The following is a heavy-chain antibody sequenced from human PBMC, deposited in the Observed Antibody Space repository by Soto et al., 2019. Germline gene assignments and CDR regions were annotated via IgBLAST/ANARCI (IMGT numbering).Heavy chain of an antibody. V-gene: IGHV3-30*18. CDR1: GFTFSRYG. D-gene: IGHD1-20*01. J-gene: IGHJ4*02. CDR2: ISYDGNNK. Sequence: QVQLVESGGGVVQPERSLRLSCAASGFTFSRYGMHWVRQAPGKGLEWVAVISYDGNNKYYGDSVQGRFTIYRDNSKNTLFLQRNSLRGEDTAVYYCANDREPASYNVPPGLDYWGQGTQVTVSS. CDR3: ANDREPASYNVPPGLDY.